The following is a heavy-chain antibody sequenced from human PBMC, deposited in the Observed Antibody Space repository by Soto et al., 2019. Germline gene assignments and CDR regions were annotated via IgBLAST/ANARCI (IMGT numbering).Heavy chain of an antibody. D-gene: IGHD3-16*01. Sequence: ASVKVSCKASGYTFTSYGIHWVRQAPGQRLEWVGWINAANGDTKYSPKFQGRVTITRDTSASTAYMELSSLRSDDTAVYYCARVQSALGDSWGQGTLVTVSS. CDR2: INAANGDT. CDR3: ARVQSALGDS. J-gene: IGHJ1*01. V-gene: IGHV1-3*01. CDR1: GYTFTSYG.